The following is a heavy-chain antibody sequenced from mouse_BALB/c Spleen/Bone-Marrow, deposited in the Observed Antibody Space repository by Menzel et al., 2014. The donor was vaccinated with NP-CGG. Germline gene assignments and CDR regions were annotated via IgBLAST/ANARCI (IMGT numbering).Heavy chain of an antibody. D-gene: IGHD6-1*01. CDR3: ARQRALDY. V-gene: IGHV5-12*02. CDR1: GSTFRDYY. Sequence: EVQGVESGGGLVQPGGSLKLSCATSGSTFRDYYMYWVRQTPEKRLEWVVYISNGGSTYYPDTVKGRFTISRDNAKNALYLQMSGLKAEDTAMYYCARQRALDYWGQGTSVTVSS. CDR2: ISNGGST. J-gene: IGHJ4*01.